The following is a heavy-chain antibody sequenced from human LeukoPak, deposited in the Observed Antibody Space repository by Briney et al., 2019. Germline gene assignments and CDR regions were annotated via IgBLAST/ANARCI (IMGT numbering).Heavy chain of an antibody. J-gene: IGHJ3*02. CDR2: IHSSGNT. CDR3: ASVTSYDFWSGYSSGLSHAFDI. D-gene: IGHD3-3*01. Sequence: PSETLSLTCTVSGGSITSRNYYWGWIRQPPGKDLEWIGNIHSSGNTYYNPSLKSRVTISVDTSKNQFSLKLSSVTAADTAVYYCASVTSYDFWSGYSSGLSHAFDIWGQGTMVTVSS. V-gene: IGHV4-39*07. CDR1: GGSITSRNYY.